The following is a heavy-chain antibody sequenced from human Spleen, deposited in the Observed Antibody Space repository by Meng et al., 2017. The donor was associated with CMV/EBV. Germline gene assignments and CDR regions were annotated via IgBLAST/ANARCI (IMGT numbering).Heavy chain of an antibody. CDR3: AKVYDFWSGPLDY. Sequence: GGSLRLSCAASGFTFSSYALYWVRQAQGKGLEWVSAISGSGGSTYYADSVKGRFTISRDNSKNTLYLQMRGLRAEDTAVYYCAKVYDFWSGPLDYWGQGTLVTVSS. CDR1: GFTFSSYA. J-gene: IGHJ4*02. V-gene: IGHV3-23*01. CDR2: ISGSGGST. D-gene: IGHD3-3*01.